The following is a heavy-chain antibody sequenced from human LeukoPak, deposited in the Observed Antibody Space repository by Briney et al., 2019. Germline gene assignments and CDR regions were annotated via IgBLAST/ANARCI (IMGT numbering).Heavy chain of an antibody. CDR1: GGSISSSSYY. CDR3: ARDLGDSSGTVDY. D-gene: IGHD3-22*01. Sequence: PSETLSLTCTVSGGSISSSSYYWGWIRQPPGKGLEWVSVIYSGGSTYYADSVKGRFTISRDNSKNTLYLQMNSLRAEDTAVYYCARDLGDSSGTVDYWGQGTLVTVSS. V-gene: IGHV3-66*01. CDR2: IYSGGST. J-gene: IGHJ4*02.